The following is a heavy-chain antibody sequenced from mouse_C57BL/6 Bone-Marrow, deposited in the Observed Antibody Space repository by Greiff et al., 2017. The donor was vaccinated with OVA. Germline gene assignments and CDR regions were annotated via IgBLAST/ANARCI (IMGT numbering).Heavy chain of an antibody. Sequence: EVKLVESGGGLVQPGGSLSLSCAASGFTFTDYYMSWVRQPPGKALEWLGFISNKANGYTTEYSASVTGRFTISRDNSQSILYLQMNALRAEDSATYYCARNKLPGTPAFDYWGQGTTLTVSS. CDR3: ARNKLPGTPAFDY. V-gene: IGHV7-3*01. J-gene: IGHJ2*01. CDR2: ISNKANGYTT. CDR1: GFTFTDYY. D-gene: IGHD4-1*01.